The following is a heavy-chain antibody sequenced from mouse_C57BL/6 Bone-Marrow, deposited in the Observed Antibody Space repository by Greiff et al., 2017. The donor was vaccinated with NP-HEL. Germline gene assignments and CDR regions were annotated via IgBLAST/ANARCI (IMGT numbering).Heavy chain of an antibody. CDR2: IDPENGDT. CDR3: TSVTTVVVFYWYFDV. Sequence: VQLKQSGAELVRPRASVKLSCTASGFNIKDDYMHWVKQRPEQGLEWIGWIDPENGDTEYASKFQGKATITADTSSNTAYLQLSSLTSEDTAVYYCTSVTTVVVFYWYFDVWGTGTTVTVSS. J-gene: IGHJ1*03. V-gene: IGHV14-4*01. CDR1: GFNIKDDY. D-gene: IGHD1-1*01.